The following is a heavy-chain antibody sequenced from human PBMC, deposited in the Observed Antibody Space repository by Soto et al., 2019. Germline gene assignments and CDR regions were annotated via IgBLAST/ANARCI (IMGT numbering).Heavy chain of an antibody. V-gene: IGHV3-21*01. J-gene: IGHJ6*02. CDR3: ARDLGDTAMVVNYGMDV. D-gene: IGHD5-18*01. CDR2: ISSSSSYI. CDR1: GFTFSSYS. Sequence: PGGSLRLSCAASGFTFSSYSMNWVRQAPGKGLEWVSSISSSSSYIYYADSVKGRFTISRDNAKNSLYLQMNSLRAEDTAVYYCARDLGDTAMVVNYGMDVWGQGTTVTVSS.